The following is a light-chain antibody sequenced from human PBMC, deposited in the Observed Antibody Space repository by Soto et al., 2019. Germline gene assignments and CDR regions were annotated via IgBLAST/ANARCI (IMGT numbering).Light chain of an antibody. Sequence: PVLTQSPSASASLGASVKLTCTLSSGHSSYAIAWHQQQPEKGPRYLMKLDSDGSHTKGDAIPDRVSGSSSGAERYLTISSLQSEDEADYHCQTWGTGIHVVFGGGTKLTVL. CDR1: SGHSSYA. V-gene: IGLV4-69*01. CDR2: LDSDGSH. CDR3: QTWGTGIHVV. J-gene: IGLJ2*01.